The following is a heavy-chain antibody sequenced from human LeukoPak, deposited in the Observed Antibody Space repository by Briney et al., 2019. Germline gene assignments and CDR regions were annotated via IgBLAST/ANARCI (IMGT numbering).Heavy chain of an antibody. J-gene: IGHJ4*02. CDR2: ISGSGGST. CDR1: GFTFSSYA. D-gene: IGHD5-12*01. CDR3: VKDTREWPREGPFDY. Sequence: PGRSLRLSCAASGFTFSSYAMSWVRQAPGKGLEWVSGISGSGGSTYYAASVKGRFTISRDNSENTLYLQINSLRDEDTAVYYCVKDTREWPREGPFDYWGQGTLVTVSS. V-gene: IGHV3-23*01.